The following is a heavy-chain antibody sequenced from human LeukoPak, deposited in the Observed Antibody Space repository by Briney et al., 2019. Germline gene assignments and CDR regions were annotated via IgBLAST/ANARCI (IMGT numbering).Heavy chain of an antibody. J-gene: IGHJ4*02. Sequence: SETLSLTCTVSGRSITSYYWSWIRQPPGKGLEYIGYIYYSGRTNYNPSLKSRVTMSVDASKNQFSLNLISVTAADTAVYYCARGPTRYYFDYWGQGTLVTVSS. CDR2: IYYSGRT. CDR3: ARGPTRYYFDY. CDR1: GRSITSYY. V-gene: IGHV4-59*01. D-gene: IGHD4-17*01.